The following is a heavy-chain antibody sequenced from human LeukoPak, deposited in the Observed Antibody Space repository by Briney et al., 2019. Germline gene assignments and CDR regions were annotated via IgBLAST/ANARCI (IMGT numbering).Heavy chain of an antibody. Sequence: SETLSLTCTVSGYSISSGSYWGWIRQPPGKGLEWIGEINHSGSTNYNPSLKSRVTISVHTSKNQFSLKLSSVTAADTAVYYCARLTKNDSGSYRFGKKKRGYMDVWGKGTTVTISS. J-gene: IGHJ6*03. CDR1: GYSISSGSY. CDR2: INHSGST. D-gene: IGHD3-10*01. CDR3: ARLTKNDSGSYRFGKKKRGYMDV. V-gene: IGHV4-38-2*02.